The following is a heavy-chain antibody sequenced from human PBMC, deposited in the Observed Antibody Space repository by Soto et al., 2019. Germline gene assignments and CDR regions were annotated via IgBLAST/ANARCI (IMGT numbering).Heavy chain of an antibody. V-gene: IGHV4-30-2*01. CDR2: IYHSGST. D-gene: IGHD2-2*01. CDR3: ARGGFVVSGAGHHLFDF. Sequence: SETLSITCAVSGGSLSSGGYSWTWIRQPPGKGLEWIGYIYHSGSTYYNPSLKSRVTISVDRSKNQFSLKLSSVTAADTAVYYCARGGFVVSGAGHHLFDFRGQGYLV. J-gene: IGHJ4*02. CDR1: GGSLSSGGYS.